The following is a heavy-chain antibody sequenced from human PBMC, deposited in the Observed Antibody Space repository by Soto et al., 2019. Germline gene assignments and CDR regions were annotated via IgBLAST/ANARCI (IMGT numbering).Heavy chain of an antibody. Sequence: ASVKVSCKASGGTFSSYGISWVRQAPGQGLEWMGWISAYNGNTNYAQKLQGRVTMTTDTSTSTAYMELRSLRSDDTAVYYCARDPGANWNYRWFDPWGQGTLVTVSS. D-gene: IGHD1-7*01. CDR2: ISAYNGNT. J-gene: IGHJ5*02. V-gene: IGHV1-18*04. CDR1: GGTFSSYG. CDR3: ARDPGANWNYRWFDP.